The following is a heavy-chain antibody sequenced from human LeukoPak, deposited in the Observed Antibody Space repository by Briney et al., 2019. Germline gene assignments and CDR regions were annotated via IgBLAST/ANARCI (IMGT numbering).Heavy chain of an antibody. CDR3: ARGRDRYGDYRRPDAFDI. D-gene: IGHD4-17*01. CDR2: INHSGST. V-gene: IGHV4-34*01. J-gene: IGHJ3*02. CDR1: GGSFSGYY. Sequence: SETLSLTCAVYGGSFSGYYWNWIRQPPGKGLEWIGEINHSGSTNYNPSLKSRVTISVDTSKNQFSLKLSSVTAADTAVYYCARGRDRYGDYRRPDAFDIWGQGTMVTVSS.